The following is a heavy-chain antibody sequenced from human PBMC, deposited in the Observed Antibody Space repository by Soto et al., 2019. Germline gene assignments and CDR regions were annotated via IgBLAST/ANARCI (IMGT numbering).Heavy chain of an antibody. J-gene: IGHJ6*02. D-gene: IGHD4-17*01. CDR1: GGSFSGYY. CDR2: INHSGST. Sequence: QVQLQQWGAGLLKPSETLSLTCAVYGGSFSGYYWSWIRQPPGKGLEWIGEINHSGSTNYNPSLTSRVTISVDTSKNQFSLKLSSVTAADTAVYYCARGAGTTVTTRDYYYGMDVWGQGTTVTVSS. CDR3: ARGAGTTVTTRDYYYGMDV. V-gene: IGHV4-34*01.